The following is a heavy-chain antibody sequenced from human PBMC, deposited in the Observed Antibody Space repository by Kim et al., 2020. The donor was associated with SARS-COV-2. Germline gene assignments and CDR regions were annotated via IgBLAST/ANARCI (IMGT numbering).Heavy chain of an antibody. Sequence: SVKVSCKASGGTFSSYAISWVRQAPGQGLEWMGGIIPIFGTANYAQKFQGRVTITADESTSTAYMELSSLRSEDTAVYYCARGGRPDWFHALNFDYWGQGTLVTVSS. D-gene: IGHD3-9*01. CDR2: IIPIFGTA. J-gene: IGHJ4*02. V-gene: IGHV1-69*13. CDR3: ARGGRPDWFHALNFDY. CDR1: GGTFSSYA.